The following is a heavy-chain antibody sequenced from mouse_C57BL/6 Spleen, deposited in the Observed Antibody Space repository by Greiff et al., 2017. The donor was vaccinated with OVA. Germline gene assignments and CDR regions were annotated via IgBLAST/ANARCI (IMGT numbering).Heavy chain of an antibody. CDR3: TRDRTIYYGNSVNYFDY. Sequence: EVMLVESGEGLVKPGGSLKLSCAASGFTFSSYAMSWVRQTPEKRLEWVAYISSGGDYIYYADTVKGRFTISRDNARNTLYLRMSSLKSEDTAMYYCTRDRTIYYGNSVNYFDYWGQGTTLTVSS. D-gene: IGHD2-1*01. CDR1: GFTFSSYA. J-gene: IGHJ2*01. CDR2: ISSGGDYI. V-gene: IGHV5-9-1*02.